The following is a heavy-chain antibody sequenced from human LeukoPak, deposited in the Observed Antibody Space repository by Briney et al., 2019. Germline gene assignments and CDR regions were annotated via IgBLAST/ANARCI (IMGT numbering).Heavy chain of an antibody. CDR1: GFTFDDYG. Sequence: PGGSLRPSCAASGFTFDDYGMSWVRQAPGKGLEWVSGINWNGGSTGYANSVKGRFTISRDNAKNSLYLQMNSLRAEDTALYYCARDYGDYVGPVAFDIWGQGTMVTVSS. J-gene: IGHJ3*02. CDR2: INWNGGST. V-gene: IGHV3-20*04. D-gene: IGHD4-17*01. CDR3: ARDYGDYVGPVAFDI.